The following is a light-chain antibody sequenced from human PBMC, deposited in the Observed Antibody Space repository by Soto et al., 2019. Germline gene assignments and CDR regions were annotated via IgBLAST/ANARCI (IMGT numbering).Light chain of an antibody. V-gene: IGLV2-14*03. Sequence: SALTQPASVSGSPGQSITISRTGTSSDIGAYNFVSWYQQHPGKAPKLMLYDVNIRPSGVSNRFSGSKSGNTASLTISGLQAEDEADYYCTSWTTSTTMIFGGGTKVTVL. CDR1: SSDIGAYNF. CDR3: TSWTTSTTMI. J-gene: IGLJ2*01. CDR2: DVN.